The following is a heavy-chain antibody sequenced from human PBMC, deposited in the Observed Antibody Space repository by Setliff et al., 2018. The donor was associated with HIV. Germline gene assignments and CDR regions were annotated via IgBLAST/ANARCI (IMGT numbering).Heavy chain of an antibody. D-gene: IGHD1-26*01. CDR2: LYHTGSN. V-gene: IGHV4-59*11. J-gene: IGHJ2*01. CDR3: ARVPPFSGGNFSWYSDL. CDR1: GGFISDHY. Sequence: PSETLSLTCTVSGGFISDHYWSWIRQPPGKGLEWLGSLYHTGSNNYNPSLKSRITVSVDRSKNQFSLKLTSVTAADTALYYCARVPPFSGGNFSWYSDLWGRGTLVTVSS.